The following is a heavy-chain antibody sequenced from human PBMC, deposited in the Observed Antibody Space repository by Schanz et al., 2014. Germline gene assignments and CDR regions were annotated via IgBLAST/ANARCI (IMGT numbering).Heavy chain of an antibody. CDR1: GFSFSSYA. Sequence: EVQLLESGGGLVEPGGSLRLSCAASGFSFSSYAMGWVRQARGKGLEWVSAMNESHSTIYYADSVRGRFTISRDNSKNTVYIQMNSLRAEEAAVYCCTRGGTAYYCDDWGQGTLVTVSS. J-gene: IGHJ4*02. D-gene: IGHD2-21*02. CDR3: TRGGTAYYCDD. V-gene: IGHV3-23*01. CDR2: MNESHSTI.